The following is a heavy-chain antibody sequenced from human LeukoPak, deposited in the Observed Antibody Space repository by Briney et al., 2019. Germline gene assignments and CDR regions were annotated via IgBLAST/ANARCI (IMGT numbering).Heavy chain of an antibody. Sequence: PGGSLRLSCAASEFTFSDYYMSWIRQAPRKGLEWVSYISYSGDTIYYADSVKGRFTVSRDNAKNSLYLQMNSLRAEDTAVYYCARLGIITAAGPNDYWGQGTLVTVSS. CDR3: ARLGIITAAGPNDY. V-gene: IGHV3-11*01. J-gene: IGHJ4*02. CDR2: ISYSGDTI. CDR1: EFTFSDYY. D-gene: IGHD6-13*01.